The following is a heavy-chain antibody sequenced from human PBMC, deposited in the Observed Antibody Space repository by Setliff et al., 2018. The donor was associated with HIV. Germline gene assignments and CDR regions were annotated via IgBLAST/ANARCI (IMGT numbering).Heavy chain of an antibody. CDR3: TRDHRFVDRYPDW. J-gene: IGHJ4*02. D-gene: IGHD3-9*01. Sequence: GESLRLSCAASGFTFGDYAMSWVRQAPGKGLEWVGFIRTNARGGATEYAASVKGRFTISRDDSKSIAYLQMSSLKIEDTAVYYCTRDHRFVDRYPDWWGQGTRVTVSS. CDR2: IRTNARGGAT. V-gene: IGHV3-49*04. CDR1: GFTFGDYA.